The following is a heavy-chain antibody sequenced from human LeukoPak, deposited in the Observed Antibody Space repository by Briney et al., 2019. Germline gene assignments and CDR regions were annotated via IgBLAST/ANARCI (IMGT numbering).Heavy chain of an antibody. CDR2: ISAYNGDT. D-gene: IGHD2-8*02. CDR1: GYTFNTYG. J-gene: IGHJ4*02. Sequence: ASVKVSCKASGYTFNTYGIIWVRQAPGQGLEWMGWISAYNGDTTYAQKLQGRVTLTTDASTSTAYMELRSLRSDDTAVYYCARESTGGSLEIDYWGQRTLVTVSS. V-gene: IGHV1-18*01. CDR3: ARESTGGSLEIDY.